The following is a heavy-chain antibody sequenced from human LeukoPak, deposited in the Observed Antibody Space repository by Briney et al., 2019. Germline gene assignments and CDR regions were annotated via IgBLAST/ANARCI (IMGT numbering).Heavy chain of an antibody. Sequence: GGSLRLSCAASGFTFTSYAMTWVRQAPGKGLEWVSHISGSGGTTYYADSVKGRFTISRDNAKNSLYLQMNSLRAEDTAVYYCARGPSSSHYDYWGQGTLVTVSS. D-gene: IGHD6-13*01. J-gene: IGHJ4*02. CDR1: GFTFTSYA. CDR2: ISGSGGTT. CDR3: ARGPSSSHYDY. V-gene: IGHV3-23*01.